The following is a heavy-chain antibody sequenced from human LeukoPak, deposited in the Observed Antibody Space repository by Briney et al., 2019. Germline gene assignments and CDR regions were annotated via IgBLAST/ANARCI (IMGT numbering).Heavy chain of an antibody. CDR3: AIGDSLGELSSSFEY. CDR1: GFTFRNYG. D-gene: IGHD3-16*02. Sequence: PGGSLRLSCAASGFTFRNYGMHWIRQAPGKGLEWVGVATIDERSVFCADSVQGRFIISRDNSKTTLYLQMNNLRPEDTALYYCAIGDSLGELSSSFEYWGQGTLVTVSS. V-gene: IGHV3-30*03. J-gene: IGHJ4*02. CDR2: ATIDERSV.